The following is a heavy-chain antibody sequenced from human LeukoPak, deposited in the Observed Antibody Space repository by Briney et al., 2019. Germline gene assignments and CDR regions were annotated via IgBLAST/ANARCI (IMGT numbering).Heavy chain of an antibody. CDR3: AKVAGDRMDY. CDR2: ISSNTGKT. Sequence: ASVKVSCKASGYTFATYVFCWVRQAPGHGLEWMGWISSNTGKTDYAQRYQGRVTLTTDTSASTAYMELRSLRPDDTAVYYCAKVAGDRMDYWGQGTLVTVSS. V-gene: IGHV1-18*01. CDR1: GYTFATYV. J-gene: IGHJ4*02. D-gene: IGHD6-13*01.